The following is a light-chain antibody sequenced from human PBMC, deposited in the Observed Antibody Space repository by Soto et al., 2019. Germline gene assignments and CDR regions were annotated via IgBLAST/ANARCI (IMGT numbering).Light chain of an antibody. Sequence: DIQMTQSPSTLSASVGDRVTITCLASQSISNWLAWYQQKPGKAPKLLIYKASSLESGVPSRFGGSGSGTEFTLTISSLQPEDFATYYCQQSYSTPPITFGQGTRLEIK. CDR3: QQSYSTPPIT. CDR1: QSISNW. J-gene: IGKJ5*01. V-gene: IGKV1-5*03. CDR2: KAS.